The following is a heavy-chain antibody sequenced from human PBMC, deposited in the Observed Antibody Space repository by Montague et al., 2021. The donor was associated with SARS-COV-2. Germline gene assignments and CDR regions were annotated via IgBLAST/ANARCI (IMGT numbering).Heavy chain of an antibody. CDR3: ARAIVSGLCSGGSCYKGYYYYMDV. Sequence: SETLSLTCTVSGASISSYSWSWIRQPPGKGLEWIGYMYNGENINXNPSRQSRVTISVDTSRGQLSLKLNSVTAADTAAYFCARAIVSGLCSGGSCYKGYYYYMDVWGKGTTVTVSS. CDR2: MYNGENI. D-gene: IGHD2-15*01. CDR1: GASISSYS. V-gene: IGHV4-59*13. J-gene: IGHJ6*03.